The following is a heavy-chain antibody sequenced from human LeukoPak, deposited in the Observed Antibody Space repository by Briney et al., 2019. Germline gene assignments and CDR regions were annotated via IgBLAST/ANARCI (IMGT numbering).Heavy chain of an antibody. D-gene: IGHD3-10*01. CDR2: MNPNSGNT. J-gene: IGHJ4*02. CDR3: ARFPRGGVLVRGVL. CDR1: GYTFTSYD. V-gene: IGHV1-8*01. Sequence: ASVKVSCKASGYTFTSYDINWVRQAPGQGLEWMGWMNPNSGNTGYAQKFQGRVTMTRNTSISTAYMELSSLRSDDTAVYYCARFPRGGVLVRGVLWGQGTLVTVSS.